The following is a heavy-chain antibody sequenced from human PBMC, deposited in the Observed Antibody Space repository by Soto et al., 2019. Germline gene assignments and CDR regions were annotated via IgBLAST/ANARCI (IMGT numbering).Heavy chain of an antibody. D-gene: IGHD2-15*01. CDR3: ARDRRDDVVAATNFDF. CDR2: INQDGSEK. CDR1: GFLFSTYW. J-gene: IGHJ4*02. V-gene: IGHV3-7*01. Sequence: PGGSLRLSCAASGFLFSTYWMSWVRQDPGKGLEWVANINQDGSEKYYVDSVKGRFTISRDNAKNSLYLQMNSLRAEDTAVYYCARDRRDDVVAATNFDFWGQGTLVTVSS.